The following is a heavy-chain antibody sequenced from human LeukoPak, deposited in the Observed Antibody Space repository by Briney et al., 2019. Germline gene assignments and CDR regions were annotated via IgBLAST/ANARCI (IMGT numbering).Heavy chain of an antibody. CDR3: ATDRHSSSWQKFDY. Sequence: GASVKVSCKASGHTFTDYYMHWVRQAPGQGLEWMGGFDPEDGETIYAQKFQGRVTMTEDTSTDTAYMELSSLRSEDTAVYYCATDRHSSSWQKFDYWGQGTLVTVSS. V-gene: IGHV1-24*01. D-gene: IGHD6-13*01. CDR2: FDPEDGET. CDR1: GHTFTDYY. J-gene: IGHJ4*02.